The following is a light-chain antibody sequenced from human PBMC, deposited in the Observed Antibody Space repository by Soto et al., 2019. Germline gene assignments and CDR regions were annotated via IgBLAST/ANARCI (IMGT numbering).Light chain of an antibody. CDR2: GSS. V-gene: IGKV3-20*01. J-gene: IGKJ2*01. CDR3: PQYGYGVAT. CDR1: QNVRNNS. Sequence: EIVLTQSPGTLPLSPGARATLSCMASQNVRNNSVAWYQQQPGQAPRLLIFGSSSRATATTDRFSGSGSGTDSTLTISRLEPKDWAVYTCPQYGYGVATFGQGTMLEI.